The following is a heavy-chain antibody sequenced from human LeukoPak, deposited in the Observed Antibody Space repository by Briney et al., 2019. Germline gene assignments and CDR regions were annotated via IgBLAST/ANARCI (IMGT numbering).Heavy chain of an antibody. CDR3: ARAIVVVPAGDAFDI. Sequence: SETLSLTCTVSGGSISSYYWSWIRQPPGKGLEWIGYIYYSGSTNYNPSLKSRVTISVDTSKNQFSLKLSSVTAADTAVYYCARAIVVVPAGDAFDIWGQGTMATVSS. J-gene: IGHJ3*02. V-gene: IGHV4-59*01. D-gene: IGHD2-2*01. CDR2: IYYSGST. CDR1: GGSISSYY.